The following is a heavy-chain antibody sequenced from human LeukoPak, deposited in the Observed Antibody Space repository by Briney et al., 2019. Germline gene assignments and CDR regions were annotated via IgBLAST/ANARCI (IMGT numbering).Heavy chain of an antibody. D-gene: IGHD3-3*01. CDR1: GYTFTSYD. CDR2: MNPNSGNT. CDR3: ARGLGTIFGVVISYYYYVDV. V-gene: IGHV1-8*01. J-gene: IGHJ6*03. Sequence: ASVKVSCKASGYTFTSYDINWVRQATGQGLEWMGWMNPNSGNTGYAQKFQGRVTMTRNTSISTAYMELSSLRSEDTAVYYCARGLGTIFGVVISYYYYVDVWGKGTTVTVSS.